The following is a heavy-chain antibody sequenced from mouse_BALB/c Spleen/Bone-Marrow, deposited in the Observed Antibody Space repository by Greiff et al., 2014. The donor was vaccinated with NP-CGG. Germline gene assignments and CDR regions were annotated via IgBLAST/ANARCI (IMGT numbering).Heavy chain of an antibody. V-gene: IGHV1-14*01. Sequence: EVKLQESGPELVKPGASVKMSCKASGYTFTSYVMHWVKQKPGQGLEWIGYINPYNDGTKYNEKFKGKATLTSDKSSSTAYMELSSLTSEDSAVYYCARGDSSGYVGYAMDYWGQGTSVTVSS. CDR3: ARGDSSGYVGYAMDY. J-gene: IGHJ4*01. D-gene: IGHD3-2*01. CDR2: INPYNDGT. CDR1: GYTFTSYV.